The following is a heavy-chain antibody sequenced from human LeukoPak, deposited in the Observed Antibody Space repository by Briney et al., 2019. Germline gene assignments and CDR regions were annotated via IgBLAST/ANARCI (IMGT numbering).Heavy chain of an antibody. J-gene: IGHJ4*02. Sequence: GGSLRLSCAASGFTFSSYGMHWVRQAPGKGLEWVAFIRYDGSNKYYADAVKGRFTISRDNSKKTFYLQMNSLTAEDTALYYCARDKRIDATYLFDYWGRGTLVTVSS. CDR2: IRYDGSNK. D-gene: IGHD5-24*01. CDR1: GFTFSSYG. CDR3: ARDKRIDATYLFDY. V-gene: IGHV3-30*02.